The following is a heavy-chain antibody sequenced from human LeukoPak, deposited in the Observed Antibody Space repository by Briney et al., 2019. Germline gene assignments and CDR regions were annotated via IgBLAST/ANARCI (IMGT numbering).Heavy chain of an antibody. J-gene: IGHJ3*02. CDR1: GFTFSSYG. V-gene: IGHV3-21*01. Sequence: PGGSLRLSCAASGFTFSSYGMHWVRQAPGKGLEWVSSISSSSSYIYYADSVKGRFTISRDNAKNSLYLQMNSLRAEDTAVYYCARAGGYSYGHDAFDIWGQGTMVTVSS. CDR2: ISSSSSYI. CDR3: ARAGGYSYGHDAFDI. D-gene: IGHD5-18*01.